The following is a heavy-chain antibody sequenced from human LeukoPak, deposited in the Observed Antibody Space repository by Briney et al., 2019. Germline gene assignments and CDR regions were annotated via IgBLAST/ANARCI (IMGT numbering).Heavy chain of an antibody. V-gene: IGHV4-38-2*02. J-gene: IGHJ4*02. Sequence: PSETLSLTCTVSGYSISSGYYWGWIRQPPGKGLEYIGNIHHSGSTYYNPSLKSRVTISVDTSKNQFSLKLSSVTAADTAVYYCARLEGSSSSWYARGLGFDYWGQGTLVTVSS. CDR3: ARLEGSSSSWYARGLGFDY. CDR2: IHHSGST. CDR1: GYSISSGYY. D-gene: IGHD6-13*01.